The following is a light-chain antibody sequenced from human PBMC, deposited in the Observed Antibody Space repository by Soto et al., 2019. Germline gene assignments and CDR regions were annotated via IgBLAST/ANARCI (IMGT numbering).Light chain of an antibody. CDR2: GAS. V-gene: IGKV3-20*01. CDR3: QHYGTSPWT. CDR1: QSVSSSY. J-gene: IGKJ1*01. Sequence: EIVLTQSPGTLSLSPGERATLSCRASQSVSSSYLAWYQQKPGQAPGLLTYGASSRATGIPDRFSGSGSGTDFTLTISRLEPEDFAVYYCQHYGTSPWTFGQGTKVEI.